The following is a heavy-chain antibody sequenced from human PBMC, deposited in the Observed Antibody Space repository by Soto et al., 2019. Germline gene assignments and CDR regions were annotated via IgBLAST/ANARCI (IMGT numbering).Heavy chain of an antibody. D-gene: IGHD6-19*01. CDR2: ISSSSSYI. J-gene: IGHJ4*02. Sequence: EVQLVESGGGLVKPGGSLRLSCATSGFTFTNYNMNWVRQAPGKGLEWVSSISSSSSYIYYADSVKGRFTISRDNAKNSLYLQMNSLRADDTAVYFWARGRYGTGWSGDFDYWGQGTVVTVSS. V-gene: IGHV3-21*01. CDR1: GFTFTNYN. CDR3: ARGRYGTGWSGDFDY.